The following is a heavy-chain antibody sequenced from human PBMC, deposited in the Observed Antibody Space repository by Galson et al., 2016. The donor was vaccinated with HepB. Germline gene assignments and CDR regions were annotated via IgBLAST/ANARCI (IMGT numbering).Heavy chain of an antibody. CDR3: ARNMDTSVIGGVFDS. D-gene: IGHD5-18*01. CDR2: ITTSSRTT. Sequence: SLRLSCAGSGFTFSNYAMSWVRQAPGKGLEWVSGITTSSRTTYYGDSVKGRFTISRDNPKNTLYLEVNSLRAEDTARYYCARNMDTSVIGGVFDSWGQGTVLTVSS. V-gene: IGHV3-23*02. J-gene: IGHJ4*02. CDR1: GFTFSNYA.